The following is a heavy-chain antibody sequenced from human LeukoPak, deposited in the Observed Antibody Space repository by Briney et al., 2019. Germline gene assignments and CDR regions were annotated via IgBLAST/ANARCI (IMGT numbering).Heavy chain of an antibody. V-gene: IGHV4-59*08. J-gene: IGHJ4*02. Sequence: SETLSLTCTVSGGSISSYYWSWIRQPPGKGLKWIGYIYYSGSTNYNPSLKSRVTISVDTSKNQFSLKLSSVTAADTAVYYCARHTTDFWSGPLPHPNFDYWGQGTLVTVSS. CDR1: GGSISSYY. CDR3: ARHTTDFWSGPLPHPNFDY. D-gene: IGHD3-3*01. CDR2: IYYSGST.